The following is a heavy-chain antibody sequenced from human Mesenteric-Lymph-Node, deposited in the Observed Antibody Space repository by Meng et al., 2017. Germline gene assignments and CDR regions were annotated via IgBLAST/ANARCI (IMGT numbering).Heavy chain of an antibody. CDR2: IWYDGSNK. D-gene: IGHD2-15*01. J-gene: IGHJ4*02. CDR1: GFTFSSYG. CDR3: ARVYCSGGSCYSALFDY. V-gene: IGHV3-33*01. Sequence: GESLKISCAASGFTFSSYGMHWVRQAPGKGLEWVAVIWYDGSNKYYADSVKGRFTISRDNSKNTLYLQMNSLRAEDTAVYYCARVYCSGGSCYSALFDYWGQGTLVTVSS.